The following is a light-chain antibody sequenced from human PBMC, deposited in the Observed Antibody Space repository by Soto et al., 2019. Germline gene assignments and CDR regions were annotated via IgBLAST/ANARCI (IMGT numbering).Light chain of an antibody. CDR1: NIGSKS. CDR2: YDS. CDR3: QVWEIRSDHYV. Sequence: SYELTQPPSVSVAPGKTARITCGGNNIGSKSVHWYRQKPGQAPVLVIFYDSGRPSGIPERFSGSNSGNTATLTISRVEAGDEADYYCQVWEIRSDHYVFGTGTKVTVL. V-gene: IGLV3-21*01. J-gene: IGLJ1*01.